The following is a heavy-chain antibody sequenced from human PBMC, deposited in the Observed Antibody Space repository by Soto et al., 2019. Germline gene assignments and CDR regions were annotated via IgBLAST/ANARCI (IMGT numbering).Heavy chain of an antibody. D-gene: IGHD2-15*01. V-gene: IGHV4-34*01. Sequence: SETLSLTCAVYGGSFSGYYWSWIRQPPGKGLEWIGEINHSGSTNYNPSLKSRVTISVDTSKNQFSLKLSSVTAADTAVYYCASLCSGGSCYYYGLDVWGQGTTVTVSS. CDR2: INHSGST. CDR1: GGSFSGYY. CDR3: ASLCSGGSCYYYGLDV. J-gene: IGHJ6*02.